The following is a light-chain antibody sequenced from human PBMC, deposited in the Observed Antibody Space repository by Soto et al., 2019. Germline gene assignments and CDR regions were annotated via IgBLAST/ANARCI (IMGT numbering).Light chain of an antibody. V-gene: IGLV1-47*01. Sequence: QAVVTQPPSVSGTPGQRVTISCSGSNSNIGYNSVYWYQQLPGTAPKLLIYRSHERPSGVPDRFSGSKSGTSASLAISGLRSEDEADYSCATWDDNLSGVVFGGGTKLHRP. CDR3: ATWDDNLSGVV. CDR2: RSH. CDR1: NSNIGYNS. J-gene: IGLJ3*02.